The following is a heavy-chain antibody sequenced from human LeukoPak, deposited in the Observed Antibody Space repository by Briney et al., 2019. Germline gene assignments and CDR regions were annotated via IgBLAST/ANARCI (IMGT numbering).Heavy chain of an antibody. D-gene: IGHD3-10*01. Sequence: PGGSLRLSCAASGFTFSRYSMNWVRQAPGKGLEWVSSISSSSSYIYYADSVKGRFTISRDNAKNSLYLQMNSLRAEDTAVYYCARASGAVLWFGEPYYHYGMDVWGQGTTVTVSS. CDR2: ISSSSSYI. CDR3: ARASGAVLWFGEPYYHYGMDV. J-gene: IGHJ6*02. CDR1: GFTFSRYS. V-gene: IGHV3-21*01.